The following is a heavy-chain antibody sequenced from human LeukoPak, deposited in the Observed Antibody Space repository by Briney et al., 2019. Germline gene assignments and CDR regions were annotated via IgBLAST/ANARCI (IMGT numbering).Heavy chain of an antibody. D-gene: IGHD3-10*01. J-gene: IGHJ6*03. CDR2: INPNSGGT. CDR1: GYTFTGYY. Sequence: ASVKVSCKASGYTFTGYYMHWVRQAPGQGLEWMGWINPNSGGTNYAQKFQGRVTMTRDTSISTAYMELSRLRSDDTAVYYCARANRPLWIGELFLYYYYYMDVWGKGTTVTVSS. V-gene: IGHV1-2*02. CDR3: ARANRPLWIGELFLYYYYYMDV.